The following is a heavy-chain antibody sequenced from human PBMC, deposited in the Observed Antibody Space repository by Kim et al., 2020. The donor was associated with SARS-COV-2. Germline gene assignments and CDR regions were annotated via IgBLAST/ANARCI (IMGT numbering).Heavy chain of an antibody. V-gene: IGHV4-61*02. Sequence: TPSLQSRVTISVATSKNQFSLKLSSVTAADTAVYYCARGIAAAVDYAFDIWGQGTMVTVSS. J-gene: IGHJ3*02. CDR3: ARGIAAAVDYAFDI. D-gene: IGHD6-13*01.